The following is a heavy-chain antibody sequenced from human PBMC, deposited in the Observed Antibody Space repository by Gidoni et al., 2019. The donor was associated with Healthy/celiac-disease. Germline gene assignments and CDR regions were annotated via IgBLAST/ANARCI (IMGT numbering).Heavy chain of an antibody. J-gene: IGHJ5*02. CDR1: GGAIGSSY. CDR2: IYTSGST. CDR3: ARDLSTSSGWKVYNWFDP. V-gene: IGHV4-4*07. Sequence: QVQLQERGPGLAKPSETLSLTCTVSGGAIGSSYWSWIRRPAGKGLEWIGRIYTSGSTNYNPSLKSRVTMSVDTSKNQFSLKLSSVTAADTAVYYCARDLSTSSGWKVYNWFDPWGQGTLVTVSS. D-gene: IGHD6-19*01.